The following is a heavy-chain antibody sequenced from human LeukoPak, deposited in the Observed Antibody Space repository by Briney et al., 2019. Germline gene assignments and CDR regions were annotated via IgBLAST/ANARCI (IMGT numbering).Heavy chain of an antibody. D-gene: IGHD3-9*01. Sequence: GASVKVSCKASGGTFSSYAISWVRQAPGQGLEWMGGIIPILGTANYAQKFQGRVTITTDESPSTAYMELSSLRSDDTAVYYCASSAGGDILTGYYYYYMDVWGKGTTVTVSS. CDR2: IIPILGTA. V-gene: IGHV1-69*05. CDR1: GGTFSSYA. CDR3: ASSAGGDILTGYYYYYMDV. J-gene: IGHJ6*03.